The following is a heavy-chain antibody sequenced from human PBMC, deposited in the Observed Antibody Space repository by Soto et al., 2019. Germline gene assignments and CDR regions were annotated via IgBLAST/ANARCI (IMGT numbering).Heavy chain of an antibody. V-gene: IGHV1-8*01. Sequence: ASVKISCKASGYTFTSYDINWVRQATGQGLEWMGWMNPNSGNTGYAQKFQGRVTMTRNTSISTAYMELSSLRSEDTAVYYCASHGSGSYGLIHYWGQGPLVTVSS. CDR1: GYTFTSYD. J-gene: IGHJ4*02. CDR2: MNPNSGNT. D-gene: IGHD3-10*01. CDR3: ASHGSGSYGLIHY.